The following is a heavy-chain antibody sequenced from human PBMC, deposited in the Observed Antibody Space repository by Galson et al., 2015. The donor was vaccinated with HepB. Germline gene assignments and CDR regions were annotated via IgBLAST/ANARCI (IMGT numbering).Heavy chain of an antibody. D-gene: IGHD1-26*01. Sequence: SLRLSCAASGFTFSSYAMSWVRQAPGKGLEWVSAISGSGGSTYYADSVKGRFTISRDNSKNTLYLQMNSLRAEDTAVYYCAKASVTGSYYFYYYGMDVWGQGTTVTVSS. CDR3: AKASVTGSYYFYYYGMDV. CDR2: ISGSGGST. CDR1: GFTFSSYA. V-gene: IGHV3-23*01. J-gene: IGHJ6*02.